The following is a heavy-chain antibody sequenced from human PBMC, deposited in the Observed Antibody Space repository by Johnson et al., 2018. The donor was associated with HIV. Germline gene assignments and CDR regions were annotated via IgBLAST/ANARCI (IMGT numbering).Heavy chain of an antibody. CDR3: AKDMKAGEPNPDDAFDI. CDR2: LYSDGRT. V-gene: IGHV3-53*01. Sequence: VQLVESGGDLIQPGGSLRLSCAASGFTVSSTYMSWVRQAPGKGLEWLSVLYSDGRTYYADSVKGRFTISRDGSKNTLFLQMNSLRTEDTALYYCAKDMKAGEPNPDDAFDIWGQGTMVTVSS. CDR1: GFTVSSTY. D-gene: IGHD3-10*01. J-gene: IGHJ3*02.